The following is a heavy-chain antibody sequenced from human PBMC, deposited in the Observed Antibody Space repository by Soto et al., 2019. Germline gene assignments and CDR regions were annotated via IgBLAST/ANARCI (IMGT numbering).Heavy chain of an antibody. CDR3: ARDLRIAARPYDDY. V-gene: IGHV1-69*13. D-gene: IGHD6-6*01. CDR2: IIPIFGTA. J-gene: IGHJ4*02. CDR1: GGTFSSYA. Sequence: SVKVSCKASGGTFSSYAISWVRQAPGQGLEWMGGIIPIFGTANYAQKFQGRVTITADESTSTAYMELSSLRSEDTAVYYCARDLRIAARPYDDYWGQGTLATVSS.